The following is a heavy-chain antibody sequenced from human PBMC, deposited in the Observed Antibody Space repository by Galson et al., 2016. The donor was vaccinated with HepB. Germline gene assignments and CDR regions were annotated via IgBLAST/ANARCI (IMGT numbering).Heavy chain of an antibody. J-gene: IGHJ6*02. CDR3: LRTEIVVTASRNEAYGMDV. V-gene: IGHV1-18*01. CDR2: ISTYNGNT. Sequence: SVKVSCKASGYSFTNNGVSWVRQAPGQGLEWVGWISTYNGNTNFAQKFRGRLSLTTDTSTSTAYMELRSLRSDDTAVYYCLRTEIVVTASRNEAYGMDVWGQGTTVIVSS. CDR1: GYSFTNNG. D-gene: IGHD2-15*01.